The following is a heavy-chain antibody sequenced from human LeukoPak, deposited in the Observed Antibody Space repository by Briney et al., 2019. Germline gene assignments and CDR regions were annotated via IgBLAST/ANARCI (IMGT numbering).Heavy chain of an antibody. Sequence: GRSLRLSCAASGFTFSSFSMSWVRQAPGNGLEWVSGIVDWGGLTYYADSVKGRFTISRHNSKNTLYLQMNSLRAEDTAVYYCARAYGDYDGWFDPWGQGTLVTVSS. V-gene: IGHV3-53*04. J-gene: IGHJ5*02. CDR1: GFTFSSFS. D-gene: IGHD4-17*01. CDR2: IVDWGGLT. CDR3: ARAYGDYDGWFDP.